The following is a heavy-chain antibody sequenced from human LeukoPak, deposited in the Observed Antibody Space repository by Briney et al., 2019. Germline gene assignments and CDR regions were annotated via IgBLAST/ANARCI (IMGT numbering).Heavy chain of an antibody. V-gene: IGHV4-39*01. CDR2: IYYSGST. CDR1: GGSISSSSYY. Sequence: SETLSLTCTVSGGSISSSSYYWGWIRQPPGKGLEWIGSIYYSGSTYYNPSLKSRVTISVDTSKNQFSLKLSSVTAADTAMYYCARSRGWPLNYFDYWGQGTLVTVSS. J-gene: IGHJ4*02. D-gene: IGHD2-15*01. CDR3: ARSRGWPLNYFDY.